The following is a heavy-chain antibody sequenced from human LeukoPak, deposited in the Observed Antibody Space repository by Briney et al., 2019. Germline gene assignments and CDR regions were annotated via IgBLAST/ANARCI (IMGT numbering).Heavy chain of an antibody. CDR2: IYYSGST. D-gene: IGHD3-22*01. V-gene: IGHV4-31*03. Sequence: PSQTLSLTCTVSGGSISSGGYYWSWIRQHPGTGLEWIGYIYYSGSTYYNPSLKSRVTISVDTSKNQFSLKLSSVTAADTAVYYCARVAHYDSSGSRPLDAFDIWGQGTMVTVSS. CDR1: GGSISSGGYY. J-gene: IGHJ3*02. CDR3: ARVAHYDSSGSRPLDAFDI.